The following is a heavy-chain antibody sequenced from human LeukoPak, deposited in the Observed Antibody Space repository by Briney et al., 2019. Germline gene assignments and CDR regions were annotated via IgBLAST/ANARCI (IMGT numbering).Heavy chain of an antibody. D-gene: IGHD6-13*01. CDR1: GGPFSGYY. Sequence: SSETLSLTCAVYGGPFSGYYWSWIRQPPGKGLEWIGEINHSGSTNYNPSLKSRVTISVDTSKNQFSLKLSSVTAADTAVYFCTRSGLTGMRKYPRADYYYYGMDVWGQGTAVTVSS. CDR2: INHSGST. V-gene: IGHV4-34*01. CDR3: TRSGLTGMRKYPRADYYYYGMDV. J-gene: IGHJ6*02.